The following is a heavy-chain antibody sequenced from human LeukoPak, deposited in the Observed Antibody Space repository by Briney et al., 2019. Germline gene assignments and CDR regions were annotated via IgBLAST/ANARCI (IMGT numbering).Heavy chain of an antibody. D-gene: IGHD3-16*01. J-gene: IGHJ4*02. V-gene: IGHV5-51*04. CDR2: FYPVGSDT. CDR3: ASWHSPRGDVSHYFDY. Sequence: GAPLEISCKPSGSPFTSYWFSWSPQLPGKGLEWIRIFYPVGSDTSYSPSFQGQVTISADKPIRTAHLQWRSLKASDTAMYYCASWHSPRGDVSHYFDYWGQGTLVTVSS. CDR1: GSPFTSYW.